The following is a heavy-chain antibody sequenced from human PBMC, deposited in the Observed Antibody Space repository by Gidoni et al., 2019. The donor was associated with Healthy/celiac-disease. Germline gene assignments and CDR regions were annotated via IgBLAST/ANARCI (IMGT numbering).Heavy chain of an antibody. V-gene: IGHV3-9*01. J-gene: IGHJ4*02. CDR3: AKDIGRGGYSGYDFWGAFDY. D-gene: IGHD5-12*01. CDR2: MSWNSGSI. CDR1: GFTFDGYA. Sequence: EVHLVQSGGGLVQPGSSLRLSCAASGFTFDGYAMHWVRQDPGKGLEWVSGMSWNSGSIGYAESVKGRFTISRDKAKNSLYLQMNSLRAEDTALYYCAKDIGRGGYSGYDFWGAFDYWGQGTLVTVSS.